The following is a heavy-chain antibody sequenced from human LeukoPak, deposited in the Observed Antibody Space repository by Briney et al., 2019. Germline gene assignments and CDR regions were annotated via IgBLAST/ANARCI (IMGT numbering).Heavy chain of an antibody. V-gene: IGHV4-30-4*01. J-gene: IGHJ5*02. CDR2: MYYSGST. CDR3: ARPYYYDSRIDP. CDR1: GCSISSGDYY. Sequence: SETLSLTCTVSGCSISSGDYYWSWIRQPPGKGLEWIAYMYYSGSTYYNPSLKSRVTMSAATSKNQLSLKLSSVTAADTAVYYCARPYYYDSRIDPWGQGILVAVSS. D-gene: IGHD3-22*01.